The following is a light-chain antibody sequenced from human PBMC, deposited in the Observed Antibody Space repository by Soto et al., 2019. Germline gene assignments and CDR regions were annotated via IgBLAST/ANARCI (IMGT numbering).Light chain of an antibody. Sequence: DIVMTQTPLSLSVTPGQPASISCKSSQSLLHSDGKTYLYWYLQKPGQPPQLLIYEVSNRFSGGPNKFHGRRFRKDFTPKIKRGEGGEVGVYFCMASIQPITFGQGTRLEIK. CDR3: MASIQPIT. V-gene: IGKV2D-29*01. CDR2: EVS. CDR1: QSLLHSDGKTY. J-gene: IGKJ5*01.